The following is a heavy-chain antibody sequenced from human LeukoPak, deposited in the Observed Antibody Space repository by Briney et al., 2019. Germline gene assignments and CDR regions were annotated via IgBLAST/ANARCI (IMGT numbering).Heavy chain of an antibody. J-gene: IGHJ6*03. V-gene: IGHV3-21*01. CDR1: GYTFSDNS. D-gene: IGHD5-18*01. CDR2: ISSSSSYI. CDR3: ARDQLLFTYYYYMDV. Sequence: GGSLRLSCAASGYTFSDNSMNWVRQAPGKGLEWVSSISSSSSYIYYADSVKGRFTISRDNAKNSLYLQMNSLRAEDTAVYYCARDQLLFTYYYYMDVWGKGTTVTVSS.